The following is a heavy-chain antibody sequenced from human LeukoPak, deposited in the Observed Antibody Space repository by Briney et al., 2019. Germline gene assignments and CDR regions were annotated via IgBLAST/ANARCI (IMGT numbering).Heavy chain of an antibody. CDR1: GYTFTSYY. CDR3: ARDLFASSSWAYFDY. D-gene: IGHD6-13*01. J-gene: IGHJ4*02. Sequence: ASVKVSCKASGYTFTSYYMHWVRQAPGQGLEWMGAINPSGGSTSYAQKFQGRVTMTRDMSTSTVYMELSSLRSEDTAVYYCARDLFASSSWAYFDYWGQGTLVTVSS. CDR2: INPSGGST. V-gene: IGHV1-46*01.